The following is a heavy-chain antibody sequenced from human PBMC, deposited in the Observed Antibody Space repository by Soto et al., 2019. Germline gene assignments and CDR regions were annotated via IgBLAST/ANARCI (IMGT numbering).Heavy chain of an antibody. V-gene: IGHV1-69*06. Sequence: QVQLVQSGAEVKKPGSSVKVSCKASGGTFSSYAISWVRQAPGQGLEWMGGIIPIFGTANYAQKFQGRVTITADKSTSTAYMELSRLRSEDTAVYYCARVGYCSSTSCPEFDYWGQGTLVTVSS. CDR1: GGTFSSYA. D-gene: IGHD2-2*01. CDR3: ARVGYCSSTSCPEFDY. CDR2: IIPIFGTA. J-gene: IGHJ4*02.